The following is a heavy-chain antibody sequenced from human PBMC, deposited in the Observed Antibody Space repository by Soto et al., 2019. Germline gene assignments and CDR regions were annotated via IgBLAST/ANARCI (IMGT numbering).Heavy chain of an antibody. D-gene: IGHD3-16*01. Sequence: SETLSLTCAVSGGSISSGGFSWSWFRQPPGKGLEWIGYIFQSGSTYYIPSLKSRVTISVDTSKNQFSLKLSSVTAADTAVYYCARRRDAYTFFDYWGQVTLVSVSS. J-gene: IGHJ4*02. CDR2: IFQSGST. CDR1: GGSISSGGFS. V-gene: IGHV4-30-2*01. CDR3: ARRRDAYTFFDY.